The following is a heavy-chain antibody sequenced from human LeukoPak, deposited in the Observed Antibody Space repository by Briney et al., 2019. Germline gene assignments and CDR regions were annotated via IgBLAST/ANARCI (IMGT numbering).Heavy chain of an antibody. CDR2: IYYIGST. CDR1: GYSISSGSY. Sequence: PSETLSLTCAVSGYSISSGSYWGWIRQPPGKGLEWIGSIYYIGSTYYNPSLKSRVTMSVDTSKNQFSLKLSSVTAADTAVYYCARRAYCGSDCYIFDYWGQGTLVTVSS. CDR3: ARRAYCGSDCYIFDY. V-gene: IGHV4-38-2*01. D-gene: IGHD2-21*01. J-gene: IGHJ4*02.